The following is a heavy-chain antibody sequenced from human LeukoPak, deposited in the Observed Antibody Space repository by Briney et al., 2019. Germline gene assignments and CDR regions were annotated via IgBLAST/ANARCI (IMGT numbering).Heavy chain of an antibody. J-gene: IGHJ5*02. V-gene: IGHV3-74*01. CDR2: INSDGSSR. CDR1: GFTFSTYY. CDR3: ARGGLDDYGDTNWFDP. D-gene: IGHD4-17*01. Sequence: GGSLRLSCAASGFTFSTYYMHWVRQAPGKGLVWVSRINSDGSSRSYADSVKGRFTISRDNAKNSLYLQMNSLRAEDTAVYYCARGGLDDYGDTNWFDPWGQGTLVTVSS.